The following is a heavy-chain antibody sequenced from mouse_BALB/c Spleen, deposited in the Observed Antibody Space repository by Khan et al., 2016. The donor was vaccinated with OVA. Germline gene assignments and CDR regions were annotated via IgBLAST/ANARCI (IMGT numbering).Heavy chain of an antibody. CDR1: GFTFSNYA. CDR3: ARDYWFAY. J-gene: IGHJ3*01. CDR2: ISSGDST. Sequence: EVELVESGGGLVKPGGSLKLSCAVSGFTFSNYAMSWVRQSPEKRLEWVASISSGDSTYYPDSVKGRFTISRDNARNILYLQMSSLRSEDTAMYYCARDYWFAYWGQGTLVTVSA. V-gene: IGHV5-6-5*01.